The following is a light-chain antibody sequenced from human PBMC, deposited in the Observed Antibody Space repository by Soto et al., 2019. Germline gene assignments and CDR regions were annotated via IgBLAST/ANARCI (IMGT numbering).Light chain of an antibody. J-gene: IGLJ1*01. CDR3: AAWDDSLSALYV. V-gene: IGLV1-44*01. CDR2: NND. CDR1: SSNIGTYT. Sequence: QSVLTQPPSASGTPGQRVTISCSGSSSNIGTYTVNWYQQFPGTAPKLLIYNNDQRPSGVPDRFSGFKYGTAASLAISGLQSEDEAEYYCAAWDDSLSALYVLGTANKVTV.